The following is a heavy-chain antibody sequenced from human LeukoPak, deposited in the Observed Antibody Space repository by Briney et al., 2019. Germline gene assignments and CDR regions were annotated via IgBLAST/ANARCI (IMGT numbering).Heavy chain of an antibody. CDR1: GGSISSGDYY. Sequence: SETLSLTCTVSGGSISSGDYYWSWIRQPPGKGLEWIGYIYYSGSTYYNPSLKSRDTISVDTSKNQFSLKLSSVTAADTAVYYCATAGLYCSGGSCGNDAFDIWGQGTMVTVSS. CDR3: ATAGLYCSGGSCGNDAFDI. J-gene: IGHJ3*02. D-gene: IGHD2-15*01. CDR2: IYYSGST. V-gene: IGHV4-30-4*08.